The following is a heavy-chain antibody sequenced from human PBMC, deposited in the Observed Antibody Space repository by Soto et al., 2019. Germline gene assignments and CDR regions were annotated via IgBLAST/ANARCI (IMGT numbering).Heavy chain of an antibody. V-gene: IGHV1-69*10. Sequence: ASVKVSCKASGGTFSSYAISWVRQAPGQGLEWMGGIIPIFGIANYAQKFQGRVTITADKSTSTAYMELSSLRSEDTAVYYCARGRDSGSYYWFDPWGQGTLVTVSS. CDR2: IIPIFGIA. D-gene: IGHD1-26*01. CDR3: ARGRDSGSYYWFDP. CDR1: GGTFSSYA. J-gene: IGHJ5*02.